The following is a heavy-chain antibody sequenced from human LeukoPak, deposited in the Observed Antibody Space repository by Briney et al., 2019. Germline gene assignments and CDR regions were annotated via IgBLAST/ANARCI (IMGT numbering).Heavy chain of an antibody. V-gene: IGHV3-23*01. CDR3: ALGDAMNY. CDR2: ISNSGGRGSA. Sequence: GGSLRLSCAASGFTFRSYAMSWVRQAPAKGLEWVSGISNSGGRGSAYYADSVKGRITIFRDNSKNTLYLQMNRLRVEDTAVYYCALGDAMNYWGQGTLVTVSS. CDR1: GFTFRSYA. D-gene: IGHD2-2*01. J-gene: IGHJ4*02.